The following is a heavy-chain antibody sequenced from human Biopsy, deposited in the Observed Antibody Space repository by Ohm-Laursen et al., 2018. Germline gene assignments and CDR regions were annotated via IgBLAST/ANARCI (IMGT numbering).Heavy chain of an antibody. CDR2: IYITGET. D-gene: IGHD3-10*01. CDR1: GGSISHYY. J-gene: IGHJ5*02. V-gene: IGHV4-4*07. Sequence: SQTPSLTCTVSGGSISHYYWTWIRQPAGQGLEWIGRIYITGETDYNPSLKSRVTMSVDSSKKQFSLKLKSVTAADTAIYYCARAPPLIRGVVESWFDPWGQGILVTVSS. CDR3: ARAPPLIRGVVESWFDP.